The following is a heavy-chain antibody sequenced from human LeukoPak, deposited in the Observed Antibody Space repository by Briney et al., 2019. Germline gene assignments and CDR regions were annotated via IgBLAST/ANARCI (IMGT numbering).Heavy chain of an antibody. CDR3: AKDSVYDSGNYYLADY. CDR2: ISYDGSNK. V-gene: IGHV3-30*18. D-gene: IGHD3-10*01. Sequence: PGGSLRLSCAASGFTFSSYGMHWVRQAPGKGLEWVAVISYDGSNKYYADSVKGRFTISRDNSKNTLYLQMNSLRAEDTAVYYCAKDSVYDSGNYYLADYWGQGTLVTVSS. J-gene: IGHJ4*02. CDR1: GFTFSSYG.